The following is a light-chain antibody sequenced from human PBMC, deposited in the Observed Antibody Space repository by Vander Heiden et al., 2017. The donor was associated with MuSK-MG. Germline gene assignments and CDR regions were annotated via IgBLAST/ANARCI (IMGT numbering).Light chain of an antibody. CDR2: AAS. J-gene: IGKJ1*01. CDR3: QQYCSSPRT. CDR1: QSVGSSY. V-gene: IGKV3-20*01. Sequence: EIVLTQSPGTLSLSPQHRATHSCRASQSVGSSYLAWYQQKPGQAPRLLLYAASSRPTGIPDRFSGSGSGTDFTLTISSLEPEDFAVYYCQQYCSSPRTFGQGTKLEIK.